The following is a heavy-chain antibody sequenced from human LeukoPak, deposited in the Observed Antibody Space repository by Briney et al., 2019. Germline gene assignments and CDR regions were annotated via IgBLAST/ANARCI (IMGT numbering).Heavy chain of an antibody. D-gene: IGHD2-2*01. CDR2: IKQDGSEK. Sequence: PGGSLRLSCAASGFTFSSYWMSWVRQAPGKGLEWVANIKQDGSEKYYLDSVKGRFTISRDNAKNSLYLQMNSLRAEDTAVYYCAREYCSSTSCSRYYYYYMDVWGKGTTVTVSS. V-gene: IGHV3-7*01. CDR1: GFTFSSYW. J-gene: IGHJ6*03. CDR3: AREYCSSTSCSRYYYYYMDV.